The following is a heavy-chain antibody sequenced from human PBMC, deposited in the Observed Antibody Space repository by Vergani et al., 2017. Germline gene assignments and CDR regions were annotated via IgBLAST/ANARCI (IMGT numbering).Heavy chain of an antibody. Sequence: EVQLVESGGGLVKPGGSLRLSCAASGFTFSSYSMNWVRQAPGKGLEWVSSISSSSSYIYYADSVKGRFTISRDNAKNSLYLQMNSLRAEDTAVYYCARDQGVLLWFGESHDAFDSWGQGTMVTVSS. D-gene: IGHD3-10*01. J-gene: IGHJ3*02. V-gene: IGHV3-21*01. CDR1: GFTFSSYS. CDR2: ISSSSSYI. CDR3: ARDQGVLLWFGESHDAFDS.